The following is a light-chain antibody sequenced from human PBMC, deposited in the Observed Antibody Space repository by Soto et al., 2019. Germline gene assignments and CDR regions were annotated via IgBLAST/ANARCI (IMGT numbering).Light chain of an antibody. V-gene: IGLV2-23*01. Sequence: QSALTQPASVSGSPGQSITISCTGTSSDIGSYSLVSWYQHYPGKAPKLMIYEGSKRPSGVSHRVSGSKSGNTASLTLSGLQAEEEGDYYCCSHSGGTTLVFGGGTKLTVL. CDR2: EGS. CDR1: SSDIGSYSL. CDR3: CSHSGGTTLV. J-gene: IGLJ3*02.